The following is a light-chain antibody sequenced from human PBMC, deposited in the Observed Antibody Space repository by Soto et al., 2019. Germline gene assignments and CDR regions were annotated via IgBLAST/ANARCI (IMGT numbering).Light chain of an antibody. CDR2: VAS. CDR1: QGMGIY. Sequence: DVQMTQSPSSLSASLGDRVTITCRAIQGMGIYLAWFQQKPGNVPKLQIYVASTLRSGVPSRFSGSVSGTDLTLNVSSEQPEDVATFLCQKYNSAPLTFGGGTKVELK. J-gene: IGKJ4*01. CDR3: QKYNSAPLT. V-gene: IGKV1-27*01.